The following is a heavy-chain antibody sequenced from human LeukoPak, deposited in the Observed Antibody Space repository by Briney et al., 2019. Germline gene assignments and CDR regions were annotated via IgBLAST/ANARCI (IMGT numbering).Heavy chain of an antibody. D-gene: IGHD2-8*01. J-gene: IGHJ4*02. CDR2: IYHSGST. CDR1: GYSISSGYY. V-gene: IGHV4-38-2*01. CDR3: ARGMLQLNY. Sequence: SETLSLTCAVSGYSISSGYYWGWIRQPPGKGLEWIGSIYHSGSTYYNPSLKGRVTMSVDTSKNQFSLKLSSVTAADTAVYYCARGMLQLNYWGQGTLVTVSS.